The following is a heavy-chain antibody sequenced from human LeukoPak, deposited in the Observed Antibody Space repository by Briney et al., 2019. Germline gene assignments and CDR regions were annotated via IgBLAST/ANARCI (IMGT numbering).Heavy chain of an antibody. Sequence: SETLSLTCTVSGVSISSRSYYWGWIRQPPGKGLEWMGSIYYSGSTHYYPSLKTRHTISGDTSKNQFSLKLSSDTPADTPVYYCASPRPSFDYWGQGTLVTVSS. V-gene: IGHV4-39*01. CDR3: ASPRPSFDY. J-gene: IGHJ4*02. CDR1: GVSISSRSYY. CDR2: IYYSGST.